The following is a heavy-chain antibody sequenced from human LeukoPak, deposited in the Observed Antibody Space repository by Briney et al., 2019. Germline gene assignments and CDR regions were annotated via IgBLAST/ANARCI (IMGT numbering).Heavy chain of an antibody. J-gene: IGHJ5*02. D-gene: IGHD3-10*01. CDR1: GGSISSYY. CDR3: ARDGDYGSPYGS. V-gene: IGHV4-59*12. Sequence: SETLSPTCTASGGSISSYYWSWIRQPPGKGLEWIGYIYYSGSTNYNPSLKSRVTISVDTSKNQFSLKLSSVTAADTAMYYCARDGDYGSPYGSWGQGILVTVSS. CDR2: IYYSGST.